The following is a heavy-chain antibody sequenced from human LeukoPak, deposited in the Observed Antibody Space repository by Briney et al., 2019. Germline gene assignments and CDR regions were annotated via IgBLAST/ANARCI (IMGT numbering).Heavy chain of an antibody. CDR3: ARVLYYYDSSGRIGAFDI. V-gene: IGHV1-18*01. CDR1: GYTFTSYG. CDR2: ISAYNGNT. J-gene: IGHJ3*02. Sequence: ASVKVSCKASGYTFTSYGISWVRQAPGQGLEWMGWISAYNGNTNYAQKLQGRVTKTTDTSTSTAYMELRSLRSDDTAVYYCARVLYYYDSSGRIGAFDIWGQGTMVTVSS. D-gene: IGHD3-22*01.